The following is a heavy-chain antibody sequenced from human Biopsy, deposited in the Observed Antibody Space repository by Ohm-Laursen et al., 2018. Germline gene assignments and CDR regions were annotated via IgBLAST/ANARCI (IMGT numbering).Heavy chain of an antibody. CDR2: RIPYFNTI. CDR1: GVTFDTYA. D-gene: IGHD2/OR15-2a*01. Sequence: ASVKVSCKASGVTFDTYAFGWVRQAPGQGLEWMGGRIPYFNTIYYARNSQDRAVITADRSARTTDMQLSGLRPDDTAVYYCVRGQRGPPIGVTVPGDAFDLWGPGTMVTVSP. J-gene: IGHJ3*01. CDR3: VRGQRGPPIGVTVPGDAFDL. V-gene: IGHV1-69*13.